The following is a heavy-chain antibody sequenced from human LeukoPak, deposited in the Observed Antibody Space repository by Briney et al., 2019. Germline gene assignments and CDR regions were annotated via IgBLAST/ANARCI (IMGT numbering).Heavy chain of an antibody. D-gene: IGHD3-16*02. V-gene: IGHV1-3*01. CDR3: ARLNAELSYYFDY. J-gene: IGHJ4*02. CDR1: GYTFTNYA. Sequence: ASVKVSCKASGYTFTNYAMHWVRQAPGQRLEWLGWINAGNGNTKYSQKFQGRVTITRDTSASTAYMELSSLRSEDTAVYYCARLNAELSYYFDYWGQGTLVTVSS. CDR2: INAGNGNT.